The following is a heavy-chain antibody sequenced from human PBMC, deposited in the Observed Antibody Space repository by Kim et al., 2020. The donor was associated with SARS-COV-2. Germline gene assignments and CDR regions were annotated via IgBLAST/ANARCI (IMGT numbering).Heavy chain of an antibody. CDR2: ISGSGGNT. Sequence: GGSLRLSCAASGFTFSSYAMSWVRQAPGKGLEWLSGISGSGGNTYYADSVTGRFTISRDNSKNTLYLQMNSLRAEDTALYYCAKDYTAGTDHFDYWGQGTLVTVSS. CDR3: AKDYTAGTDHFDY. CDR1: GFTFSSYA. J-gene: IGHJ4*02. V-gene: IGHV3-23*01. D-gene: IGHD1-1*01.